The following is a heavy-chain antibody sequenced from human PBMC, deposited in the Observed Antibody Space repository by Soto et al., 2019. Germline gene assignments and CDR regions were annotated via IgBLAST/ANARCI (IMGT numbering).Heavy chain of an antibody. CDR3: ARDRIAITFGGVIGGY. V-gene: IGHV3-21*01. Sequence: GGSLRLSCAASGFTFSNYSMNWVRQAPGKGLEWVACVSSSSSYIYYADSVKGRFTISRDNAKNTLYLQMNSLRAEDTAVYYCARDRIAITFGGVIGGYWGQGTLVTVSS. CDR2: VSSSSSYI. D-gene: IGHD3-16*02. CDR1: GFTFSNYS. J-gene: IGHJ4*02.